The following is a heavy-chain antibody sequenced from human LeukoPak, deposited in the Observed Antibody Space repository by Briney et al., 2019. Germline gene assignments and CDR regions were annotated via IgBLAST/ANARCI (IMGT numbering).Heavy chain of an antibody. D-gene: IGHD2-15*01. CDR2: TSSSDAGT. CDR1: GFTLSTYA. J-gene: IGHJ1*01. V-gene: IGHV3-23*01. Sequence: GGSLRLSCAASGFTLSTYAMSWVRQTPGKGLEWVAATSSSDAGTYHADSVRGRFTISRDNSKNTLYLQMNSLRAEDAAVYFCAKAPVTSCRGAYCNPFASCGQGTLVTVSS. CDR3: AKAPVTSCRGAYCNPFAS.